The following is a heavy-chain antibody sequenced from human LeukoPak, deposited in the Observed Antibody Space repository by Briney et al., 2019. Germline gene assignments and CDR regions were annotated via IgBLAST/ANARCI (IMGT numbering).Heavy chain of an antibody. V-gene: IGHV1-58*02. CDR2: IVVGSGNT. D-gene: IGHD3-22*01. Sequence: SVKVSCKASGFTFTSSAMQWVRQARGQRLEWIGWIVVGSGNTNYAQKFQERVTITRDMSTSTAYMELSSLRSEDTAVYYCAADRYDSSGYYHFDYWGQGTMDTVSS. CDR1: GFTFTSSA. J-gene: IGHJ4*02. CDR3: AADRYDSSGYYHFDY.